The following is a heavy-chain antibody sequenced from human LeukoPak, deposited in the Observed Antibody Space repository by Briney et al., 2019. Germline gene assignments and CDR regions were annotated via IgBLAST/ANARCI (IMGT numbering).Heavy chain of an antibody. V-gene: IGHV3-33*01. Sequence: GGSLRLSCAASGFTFSSYDMHWVRQAPGKGLEWVAVIWYDGSNKYYADSVKGRFTISRDNSKNTLYLQMNSLRAEDTAVYYCARDHQEAGNYFDYWGQGTLVTVSS. CDR3: ARDHQEAGNYFDY. CDR2: IWYDGSNK. D-gene: IGHD6-19*01. CDR1: GFTFSSYD. J-gene: IGHJ4*02.